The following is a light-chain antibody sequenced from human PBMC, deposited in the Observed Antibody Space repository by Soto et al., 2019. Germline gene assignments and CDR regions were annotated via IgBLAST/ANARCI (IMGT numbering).Light chain of an antibody. CDR2: AAA. Sequence: AIRMTQSPSSFSASTGDRVTITCRASQGISSYLAWYQQKPGKAPKLLIYAAATLQRWAPSRFSDSGSGTDFTLTISRLQSEDFANYYCQQYLRYPYTFGQGTKLEI. J-gene: IGKJ2*01. CDR1: QGISSY. V-gene: IGKV1-8*01. CDR3: QQYLRYPYT.